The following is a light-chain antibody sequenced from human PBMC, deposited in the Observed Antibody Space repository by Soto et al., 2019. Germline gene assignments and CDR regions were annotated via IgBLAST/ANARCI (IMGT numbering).Light chain of an antibody. CDR1: QTISSW. J-gene: IGKJ1*01. V-gene: IGKV1-5*03. CDR3: QQYNRSPWT. CDR2: KAS. Sequence: DIQMTQSPSTLSASVGDRATITCRASQTISSWLAWYQQKPGRAPKLLIYKASTLEGEVPSRFSGSGSGTEFTLTISSLQPDDFATYYCQQYNRSPWTFGQGTKVDIK.